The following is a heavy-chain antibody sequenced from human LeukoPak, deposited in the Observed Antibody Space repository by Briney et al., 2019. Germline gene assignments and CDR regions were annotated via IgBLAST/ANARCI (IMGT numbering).Heavy chain of an antibody. CDR3: AKARGFCIGNNCYNPFDP. CDR1: GFTLSSYS. Sequence: AGSLRLSCAASGFTLSSYSMSWVRQAPGKGLEWVSSISGSDGSTYYADSVKGRFSISRDNSKNTLYVQMNSLRAEDTAVYYCAKARGFCIGNNCYNPFDPWGQGTLVTVSS. V-gene: IGHV3-23*01. J-gene: IGHJ5*02. CDR2: ISGSDGST. D-gene: IGHD2-15*01.